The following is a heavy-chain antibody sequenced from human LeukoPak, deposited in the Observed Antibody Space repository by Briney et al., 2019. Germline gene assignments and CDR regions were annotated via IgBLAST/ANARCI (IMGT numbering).Heavy chain of an antibody. CDR2: IYTSGST. V-gene: IGHV4-61*02. CDR3: ARGRTRMVAAALKRYNWFDP. J-gene: IGHJ5*02. D-gene: IGHD2-15*01. Sequence: KSSETLSLTCTVSGGSISSGSYYWSWIRQPAGKGLEWIGRIYTSGSTNYNPCLKSRVTISVDTSKNQFSLKLSSVTAADTAVYYCARGRTRMVAAALKRYNWFDPWGQGTLVTVSS. CDR1: GGSISSGSYY.